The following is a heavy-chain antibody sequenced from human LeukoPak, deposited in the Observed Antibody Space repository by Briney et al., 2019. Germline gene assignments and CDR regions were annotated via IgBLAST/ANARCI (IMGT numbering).Heavy chain of an antibody. Sequence: PSETLSLTCTVSGGSISSGDYYWSWIRQPPGKGLEWIGYIYYSGSTNYNPSLKSRVTISVDTSKNQFSLKLSSVTAADTAVYYCARGEAPDGYYYYYMDVWGKGTTVTVSS. J-gene: IGHJ6*03. CDR1: GGSISSGDYY. V-gene: IGHV4-61*08. D-gene: IGHD5-24*01. CDR2: IYYSGST. CDR3: ARGEAPDGYYYYYMDV.